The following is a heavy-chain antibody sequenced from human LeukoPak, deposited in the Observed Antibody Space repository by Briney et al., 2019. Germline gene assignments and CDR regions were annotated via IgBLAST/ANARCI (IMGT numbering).Heavy chain of an antibody. CDR1: SRYA. D-gene: IGHD6-13*01. CDR2: IYYSGST. Sequence: SRYAMSWVRQPPGKGLEWIGSIYYSGSTYYNPSLKSRVTISVDTSKNQFSLKLSSVTAADTAVYYCARQALAAGFWGQGTLVTVSS. CDR3: ARQALAAGF. J-gene: IGHJ4*02. V-gene: IGHV4-39*01.